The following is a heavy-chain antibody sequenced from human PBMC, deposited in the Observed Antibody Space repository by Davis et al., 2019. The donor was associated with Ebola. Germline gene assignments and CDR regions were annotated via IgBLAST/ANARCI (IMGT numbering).Heavy chain of an antibody. CDR2: ISSSGSTI. CDR1: GFTFSSYE. V-gene: IGHV3-48*03. J-gene: IGHJ4*02. CDR3: AREPTAMVTYYFDY. D-gene: IGHD5-18*01. Sequence: GESLKISCAASGFTFSSYEMNWVRQAPGKGLEWVSYISSSGSTIYYADSVKGRFTISRDNSKNTLYLQMNSLRAEDTAVYYCAREPTAMVTYYFDYWGQGTLVTVSS.